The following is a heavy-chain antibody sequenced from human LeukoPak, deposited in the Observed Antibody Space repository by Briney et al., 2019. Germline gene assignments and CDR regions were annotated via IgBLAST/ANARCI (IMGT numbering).Heavy chain of an antibody. Sequence: GGSLRLSCAASGFTFSSYSMNWVRQAPGKGLEWVSYISSSSSTIYYADSVKGRFTISRDTSKNTLYLQMNSLRAEDTAVYYCAKDGAVAGRYFDLWGRGTLVTVSS. D-gene: IGHD6-19*01. V-gene: IGHV3-48*01. J-gene: IGHJ2*01. CDR2: ISSSSSTI. CDR1: GFTFSSYS. CDR3: AKDGAVAGRYFDL.